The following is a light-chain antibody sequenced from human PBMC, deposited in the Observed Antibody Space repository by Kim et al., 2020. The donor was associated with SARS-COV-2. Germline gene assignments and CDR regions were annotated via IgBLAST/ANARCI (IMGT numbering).Light chain of an antibody. J-gene: IGKJ1*01. Sequence: SLSPGERATLSCRASQTVSRNQLAWYQQKPGQAPRLLIYGASSRATGIPDRFSGSGSGTDFSLTISRLEPEDCAVYYCQQYGNSRTFGQGTKLEI. V-gene: IGKV3-20*01. CDR3: QQYGNSRT. CDR1: QTVSRNQ. CDR2: GAS.